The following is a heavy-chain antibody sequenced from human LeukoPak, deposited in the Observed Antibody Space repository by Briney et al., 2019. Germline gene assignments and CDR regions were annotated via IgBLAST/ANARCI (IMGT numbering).Heavy chain of an antibody. D-gene: IGHD1-7*01. CDR1: GYTFTGYY. CDR2: INPNSGGT. V-gene: IGHV1-2*04. Sequence: ASVKVSCKASGYTFTGYYMHWVRQAHGQGLEWMGWINPNSGGTNYAQKFQGWVTMTRDTSISTAYMELSRLRAEDMAVYYCASSPPTGTTWYFDLWGRGTLVTVSS. CDR3: ASSPPTGTTWYFDL. J-gene: IGHJ2*01.